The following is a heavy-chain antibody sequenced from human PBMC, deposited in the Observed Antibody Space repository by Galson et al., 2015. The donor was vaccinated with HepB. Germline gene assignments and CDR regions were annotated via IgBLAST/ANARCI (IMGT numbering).Heavy chain of an antibody. J-gene: IGHJ6*02. CDR3: ARAYCSGGSCYSDYYYGMDV. D-gene: IGHD2-15*01. CDR2: INPRGGST. V-gene: IGHV1-46*04. CDR1: GYTFTIYY. Sequence: SVKVSCKASGYTFTIYYMHWVRQAPGQGLEWMGIINPRGGSTSYAQKLQGRVTMTKDTSTSTVYMELSSLRSEDTAVYYCARAYCSGGSCYSDYYYGMDVWGQGTMVTVSS.